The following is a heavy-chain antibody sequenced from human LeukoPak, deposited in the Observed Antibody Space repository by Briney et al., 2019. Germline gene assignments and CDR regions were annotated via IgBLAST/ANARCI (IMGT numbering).Heavy chain of an antibody. CDR2: ISGSGSST. J-gene: IGHJ4*02. D-gene: IGHD2-21*02. CDR3: AKMGPACGGDCYPVRGSFDY. CDR1: GFTFSSYA. Sequence: PGGSLRLSCAASGFTFSSYAMSWVRQAPGKGLEWVSAISGSGSSTYYADSVKGRFTNSRDNSKNTLYLQMNSLRAEDTAVYYCAKMGPACGGDCYPVRGSFDYWGQGTLVTVSS. V-gene: IGHV3-23*01.